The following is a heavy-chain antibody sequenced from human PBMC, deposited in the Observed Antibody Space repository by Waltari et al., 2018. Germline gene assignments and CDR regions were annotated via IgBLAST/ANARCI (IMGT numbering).Heavy chain of an antibody. J-gene: IGHJ4*02. CDR2: ISSSSSTI. CDR3: ARGEVAGTGPVDY. D-gene: IGHD6-19*01. Sequence: EVQLVESGGGLVQPGGSLRLSCAASGFTFSSYSMNWVRQAPGKGLEWVSYISSSSSTIYYADSVKGRFTISRDNAKNSLYLQMNSLRAEDTAVYYCARGEVAGTGPVDYWGQGTLVTVSS. CDR1: GFTFSSYS. V-gene: IGHV3-48*01.